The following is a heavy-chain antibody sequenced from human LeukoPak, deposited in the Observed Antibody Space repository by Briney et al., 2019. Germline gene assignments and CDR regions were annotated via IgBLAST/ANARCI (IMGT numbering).Heavy chain of an antibody. D-gene: IGHD3-10*01. V-gene: IGHV1-18*01. CDR1: GYTFTNYG. CDR2: ISSYYGNT. Sequence: ASVTVSYTASGYTFTNYGISWVRQAPGQGLERMGWISSYYGNTNYAQRLQGRVTMTTDTSTSTAYMELRSLRSDDTAVYYCARDSVDGSGTYYNDSPDYWGQGTLVTVSS. CDR3: ARDSVDGSGTYYNDSPDY. J-gene: IGHJ4*02.